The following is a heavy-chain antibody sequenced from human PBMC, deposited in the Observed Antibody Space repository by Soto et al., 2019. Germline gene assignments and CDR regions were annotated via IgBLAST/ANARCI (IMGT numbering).Heavy chain of an antibody. CDR3: ARAGVTTMIVVVIDY. Sequence: ASVKVSCKASGYTFTGYYMHWVRQAPGQGLEWMGWINPNSGGTNYAQKFQGRVTMTRDTSISTAYMELSRLRSDDTAVYYCARAGVTTMIVVVIDYWGQGTLVTVSS. CDR2: INPNSGGT. J-gene: IGHJ4*02. V-gene: IGHV1-2*02. CDR1: GYTFTGYY. D-gene: IGHD3-22*01.